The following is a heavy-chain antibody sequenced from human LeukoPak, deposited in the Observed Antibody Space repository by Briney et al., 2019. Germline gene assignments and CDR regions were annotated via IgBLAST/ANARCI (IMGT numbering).Heavy chain of an antibody. J-gene: IGHJ4*02. CDR1: GGSFSGYY. CDR3: AREDTAMVKFDY. CDR2: IYYSGST. Sequence: SETLSLTCAVYGGSFSGYYWSWIRQPPGKGLEWIGYIYYSGSTYYNPSLKSRVTISVDTSKNQFSLKLSSVTAADTAVYYCAREDTAMVKFDYWGQGTLVTVSS. D-gene: IGHD5-18*01. V-gene: IGHV4-30-4*01.